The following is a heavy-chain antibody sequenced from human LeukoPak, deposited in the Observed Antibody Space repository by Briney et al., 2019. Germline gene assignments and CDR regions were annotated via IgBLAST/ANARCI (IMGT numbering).Heavy chain of an antibody. CDR1: GFSFADFA. Sequence: PGGSLRLSCAASGFSFADFAMHWVRQAPGKGLEWVSGISWNSGNIGYADFVKGRFIISRDNAKNSLYLQMNSLRAEDTALYYCAKDMGGYDFQCLDVWGQGTTVTAS. V-gene: IGHV3-9*01. J-gene: IGHJ6*02. CDR3: AKDMGGYDFQCLDV. CDR2: ISWNSGNI. D-gene: IGHD5-12*01.